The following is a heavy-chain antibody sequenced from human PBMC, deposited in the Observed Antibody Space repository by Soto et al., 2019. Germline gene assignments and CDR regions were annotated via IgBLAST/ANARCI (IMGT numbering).Heavy chain of an antibody. D-gene: IGHD2-15*01. J-gene: IGHJ4*02. CDR1: GGSFSGYY. CDR3: ARGGSNGGSCYGLCY. CDR2: IRHSGSA. V-gene: IGHV4-34*01. Sequence: SETLSLTCAVYGGSFSGYYWSWNRQPPGKGLEWIGEIRHSGSANYSPSLKSRVTISVDTSKNQFSLKLSSVTAADTAVYYCARGGSNGGSCYGLCYWGQGTLVTVSS.